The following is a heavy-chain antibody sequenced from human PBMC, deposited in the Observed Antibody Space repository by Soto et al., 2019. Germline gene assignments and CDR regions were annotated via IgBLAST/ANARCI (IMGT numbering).Heavy chain of an antibody. J-gene: IGHJ4*02. CDR2: IGPETGAT. Sequence: ASVKVSCKASGYTFTGHYIHWVRQAPEQGPEWMGEIGPETGATRYAQKFQGRVTMTRDMSITTVYMELNNLSPDDTAVYYCGRGRSGQIVVFYWGQGTPITVSS. D-gene: IGHD1-26*01. V-gene: IGHV1-2*02. CDR3: GRGRSGQIVVFY. CDR1: GYTFTGHY.